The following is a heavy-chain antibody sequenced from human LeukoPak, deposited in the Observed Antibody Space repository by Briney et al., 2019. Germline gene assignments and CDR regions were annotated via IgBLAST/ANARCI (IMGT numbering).Heavy chain of an antibody. Sequence: GGSLRLSCEASGFTFSGSAMHWVRQASGKGLEWVGRIRSKANSYGTAYAASVKGRFTISRDDSKNTAYLQMNSLKTEDTAVYYCTRQPSASFDYWGQGTLVTVSS. CDR1: GFTFSGSA. V-gene: IGHV3-73*01. CDR2: IRSKANSYGT. J-gene: IGHJ4*02. CDR3: TRQPSASFDY.